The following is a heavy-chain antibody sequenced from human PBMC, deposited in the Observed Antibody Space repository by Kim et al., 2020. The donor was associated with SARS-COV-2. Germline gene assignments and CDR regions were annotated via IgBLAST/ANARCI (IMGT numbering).Heavy chain of an antibody. Sequence: GGSLRLSCAASGFMFSHHGMHWVRQAPGKGLEWVAVVSYDSSRKYYAESVQGRFIISRDNSRNTVSLQMKSLRPEDTALYYCAKVPAWELVTAFDFWGQGSPVTVSA. V-gene: IGHV3-30*18. CDR1: GFMFSHHG. D-gene: IGHD1-26*01. CDR2: VSYDSSRK. J-gene: IGHJ4*02. CDR3: AKVPAWELVTAFDF.